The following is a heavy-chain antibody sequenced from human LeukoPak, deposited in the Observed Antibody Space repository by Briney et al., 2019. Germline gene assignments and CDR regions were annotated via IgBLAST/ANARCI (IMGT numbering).Heavy chain of an antibody. CDR2: ISSSGSTI. CDR3: ARAAFYDSSGYCFDY. D-gene: IGHD3-22*01. CDR1: RFTFSSYE. J-gene: IGHJ4*02. Sequence: PGGSLRLSCAASRFTFSSYEMNWVRQAPGKGLEWVSYISSSGSTIYYADSVKGRFTISRDNAKNSLYLQMNSLRVEDTAVYYCARAAFYDSSGYCFDYWGQGTLVTVSS. V-gene: IGHV3-48*03.